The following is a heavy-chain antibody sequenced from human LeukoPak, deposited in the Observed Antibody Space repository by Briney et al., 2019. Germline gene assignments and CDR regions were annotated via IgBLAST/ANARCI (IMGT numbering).Heavy chain of an antibody. D-gene: IGHD6-19*01. CDR2: ISGSGGDT. J-gene: IGHJ4*02. Sequence: GGSLRLSCAVSGFTFSSYPMSWVRQAPGKGLEWVSAISGSGGDTYYADSVKGRFTISRDNSKNTLDLQMNSMRAEDTALYYCATRSGWYPKYFDYWGQGTLVTVSS. CDR1: GFTFSSYP. CDR3: ATRSGWYPKYFDY. V-gene: IGHV3-23*01.